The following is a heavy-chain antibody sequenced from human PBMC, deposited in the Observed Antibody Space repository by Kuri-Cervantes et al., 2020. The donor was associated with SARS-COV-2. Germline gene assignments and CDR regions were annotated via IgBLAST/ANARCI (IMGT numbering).Heavy chain of an antibody. V-gene: IGHV3-23*01. CDR3: AREDGKALQDPRLWDY. D-gene: IGHD4-11*01. CDR1: GFTFGSYA. Sequence: GESLKISCAASGFTFGSYAMSWVRQAPGKGLEWVSAISGSGGSTYYADSVKGRFTISRDNAKNSLYLQMNSLRAEDTAVYYCAREDGKALQDPRLWDYWGQGTLVTVSS. J-gene: IGHJ4*02. CDR2: ISGSGGST.